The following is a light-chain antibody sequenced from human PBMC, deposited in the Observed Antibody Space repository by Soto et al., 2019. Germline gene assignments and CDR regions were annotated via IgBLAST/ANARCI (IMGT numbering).Light chain of an antibody. J-gene: IGKJ1*01. CDR3: QQYRSQRT. CDR2: EAS. Sequence: DIQMTQSPSTLSASVGDRVTLTCRASQSVNSWLAWYQQKPGKAPKLLISEASNLKDGVPSRFSGSGSETEFSLTISGLQPDDIATDYCQQYRSQRTFGQGTRV. V-gene: IGKV1-5*03. CDR1: QSVNSW.